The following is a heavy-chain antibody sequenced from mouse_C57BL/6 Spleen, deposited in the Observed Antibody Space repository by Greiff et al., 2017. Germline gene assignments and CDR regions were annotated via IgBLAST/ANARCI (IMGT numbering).Heavy chain of an antibody. CDR1: GFSLTSYG. CDR2: IWSGGST. J-gene: IGHJ1*03. V-gene: IGHV2-2*01. D-gene: IGHD1-1*01. Sequence: QVHVKQSGPGLVQPSQSLSITCTVSGFSLTSYGVHWVRQSPGKGLEWLGVIWSGGSTDYNAAFISRLSISKDNSKSQVFFKMNSLQADDTAIYYCARNTPDYYGSSYGYFDVWGTGTTVTVSS. CDR3: ARNTPDYYGSSYGYFDV.